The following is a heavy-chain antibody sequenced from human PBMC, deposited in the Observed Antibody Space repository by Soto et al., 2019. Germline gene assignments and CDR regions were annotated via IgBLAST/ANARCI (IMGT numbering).Heavy chain of an antibody. V-gene: IGHV4-34*01. CDR3: ARDKITGLFDY. CDR1: GGSFSGYY. CDR2: INHSGST. J-gene: IGHJ4*02. D-gene: IGHD2-8*02. Sequence: TLSLTCAVYGGSFSGYYWTWIRQPPGTGLEWIGEINHSGSTNYNPSLKSRVTISVDTSKNQFSLKLTSVTAADTAVYYCARDKITGLFDYWGRGTLVTVSS.